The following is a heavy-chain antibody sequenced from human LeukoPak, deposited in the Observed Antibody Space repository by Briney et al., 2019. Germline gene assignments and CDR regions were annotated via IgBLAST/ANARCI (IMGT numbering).Heavy chain of an antibody. CDR1: GFTLNTNY. J-gene: IGHJ4*02. V-gene: IGHV3-66*01. CDR2: IYAGGNT. CDR3: AREVYSSTRFDL. Sequence: GGSLRLSCAASGFTLNTNYMTWVRQVPEKGLEWVSVIYAGGNTYYADSVKERFTISRDNSRNTLYLQMNSLRGDDTAVYYCAREVYSSTRFDLWGQGTLVTVSS. D-gene: IGHD6-13*01.